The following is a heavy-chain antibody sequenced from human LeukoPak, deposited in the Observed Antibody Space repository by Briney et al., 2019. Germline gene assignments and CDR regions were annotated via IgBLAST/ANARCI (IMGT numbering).Heavy chain of an antibody. D-gene: IGHD3-3*01. CDR1: GGSISSYC. J-gene: IGHJ4*02. CDR2: IFYSGST. V-gene: IGHV4-59*01. Sequence: SETLSLTCTVSGGSISSYCWSWIRQPPGKGLEWIGYIFYSGSTNYNPSLKSRVTISVDTSKNQFSLKLSSVTAADTAVYYCVRSDDFWSGYYGYWGQGTLVTVSS. CDR3: VRSDDFWSGYYGY.